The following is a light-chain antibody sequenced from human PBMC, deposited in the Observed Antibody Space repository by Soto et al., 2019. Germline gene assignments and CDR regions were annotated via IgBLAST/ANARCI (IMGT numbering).Light chain of an antibody. V-gene: IGLV2-14*01. CDR1: SSDVGGYNY. CDR2: DVS. Sequence: QSALTQPASVSGSPGQSITISCTGTSSDVGGYNYVSWYQQRPGKAPKLMIYDVSNRPSGVSNRFSGSKSGNTASLTISGLQAEDEADYYCSSYTCSSTLYVFGTGTKLTVL. J-gene: IGLJ1*01. CDR3: SSYTCSSTLYV.